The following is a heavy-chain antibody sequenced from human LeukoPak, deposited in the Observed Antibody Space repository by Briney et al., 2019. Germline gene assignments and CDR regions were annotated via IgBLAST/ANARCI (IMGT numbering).Heavy chain of an antibody. V-gene: IGHV3-23*01. Sequence: GGSPRLSCAASGFTFSSYAMSWVRQAPGKGLEWVSAISGSGGSTYYADSVKGRFTISRDNSKNTLYLQMNSLRAEDTAVYYCAKSGAGSDSSGYYYRRYWYFDLWGRGTLVTVSS. CDR2: ISGSGGST. D-gene: IGHD3-22*01. J-gene: IGHJ2*01. CDR1: GFTFSSYA. CDR3: AKSGAGSDSSGYYYRRYWYFDL.